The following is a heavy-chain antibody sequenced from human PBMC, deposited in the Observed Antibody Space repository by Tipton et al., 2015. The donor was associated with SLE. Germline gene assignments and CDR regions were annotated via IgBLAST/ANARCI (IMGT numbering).Heavy chain of an antibody. Sequence: QLVQSGAEVKKPGVSVKVSCKASGYTFTSYYMHWVRQAPGQGLEWMGIINPSGGSTSYAQKFQGRVTMTRDTSTSTAYMELRSLRSDDTAVYYCARYYYDSFGFAFDIWGQGTMVTVSS. CDR2: INPSGGST. V-gene: IGHV1-46*01. J-gene: IGHJ3*02. D-gene: IGHD3-22*01. CDR1: GYTFTSYY. CDR3: ARYYYDSFGFAFDI.